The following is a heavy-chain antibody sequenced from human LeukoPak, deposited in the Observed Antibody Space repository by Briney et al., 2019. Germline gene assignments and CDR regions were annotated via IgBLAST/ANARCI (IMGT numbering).Heavy chain of an antibody. V-gene: IGHV3-33*01. CDR1: GFTLSSFG. D-gene: IGHD3-22*01. CDR2: IWYDGSNK. Sequence: GGSLRLSSAASGFTLSSFGMHWVRQAPGKGLEWVAVIWYDGSNKYYADSVKGRFTISRDNSKNTLYLQMNSLRAEDTAVYYCARELPPVVTYYFDYWGQGTLVTVSS. J-gene: IGHJ4*02. CDR3: ARELPPVVTYYFDY.